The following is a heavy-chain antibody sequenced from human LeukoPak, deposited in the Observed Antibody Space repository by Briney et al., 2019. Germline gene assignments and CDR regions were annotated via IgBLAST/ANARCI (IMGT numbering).Heavy chain of an antibody. V-gene: IGHV3-23*01. CDR2: ISGSGGNT. Sequence: GGSLRLSCAASGFTFSISVMSWVRQAPGKGLEWVSAISGSGGNTYYADSVKGRFTISRDNSKNTLYLQMNSLRAEDTAVYYYAKDRRAGSYDYWGQGTLVTVSS. CDR3: AKDRRAGSYDY. J-gene: IGHJ4*02. D-gene: IGHD3-10*01. CDR1: GFTFSISV.